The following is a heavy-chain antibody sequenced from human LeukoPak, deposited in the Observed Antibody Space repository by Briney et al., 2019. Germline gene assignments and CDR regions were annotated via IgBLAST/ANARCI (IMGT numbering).Heavy chain of an antibody. CDR1: GYSFTSHY. V-gene: IGHV1-2*02. J-gene: IGHJ4*02. Sequence: ASVKVSCKASGYSFTSHYMHWVRQAPGQGLEWMGWINPNSGGTNYAQKFQGRVTMTRDTSISTAYMELSRLRSDDTAVYYCARGADSSSWFASPDFWGQGTLVTVSS. CDR2: INPNSGGT. D-gene: IGHD6-13*01. CDR3: ARGADSSSWFASPDF.